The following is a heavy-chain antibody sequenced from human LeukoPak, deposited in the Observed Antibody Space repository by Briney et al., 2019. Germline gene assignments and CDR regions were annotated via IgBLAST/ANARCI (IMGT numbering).Heavy chain of an antibody. J-gene: IGHJ5*01. CDR1: GSTFNNYY. CDR2: IDPNRDAT. D-gene: IGHD3-10*01. CDR3: AGEGGSYYGTGSYGSRFFWLNS. V-gene: IGHV1-2*02. Sequence: ASVSVSCEASGSTFNNYYVHWVRQAPGQGLEWMGWIDPNRDATNYARKFQDRVTMTRDTSINTDYMDLSRLRPNDTAVYYCAGEGGSYYGTGSYGSRFFWLNSWGQGTLVTVSS.